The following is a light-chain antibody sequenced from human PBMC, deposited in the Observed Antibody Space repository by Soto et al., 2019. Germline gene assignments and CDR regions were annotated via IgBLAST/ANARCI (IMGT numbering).Light chain of an antibody. J-gene: IGKJ1*01. CDR1: QSVSSNY. CDR3: QQYASTPSGT. Sequence: EIVLTQSPGTLSLSPGERATLSCRASQSVSSNYLAWYQQKHGQAPRLLIYGASSRATGIPDRFSGSGSGTDFILTISRLEPEDFAVYYCQQYASTPSGTFGQGIKVEIK. CDR2: GAS. V-gene: IGKV3-20*01.